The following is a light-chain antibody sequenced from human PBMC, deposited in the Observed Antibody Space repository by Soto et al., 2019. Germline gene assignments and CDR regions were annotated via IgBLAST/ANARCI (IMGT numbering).Light chain of an antibody. Sequence: PMTQSTSTLSASPGERATLSCRASQSLSNWLAWYQQKPGKAPKLLIYAASSLESGVPSRFSGSGSGTEFTLTISSLQPDDFAAYYCQQYDSYSSMFGQGTKV. CDR2: AAS. CDR1: QSLSNW. V-gene: IGKV1-5*01. J-gene: IGKJ1*01. CDR3: QQYDSYSSM.